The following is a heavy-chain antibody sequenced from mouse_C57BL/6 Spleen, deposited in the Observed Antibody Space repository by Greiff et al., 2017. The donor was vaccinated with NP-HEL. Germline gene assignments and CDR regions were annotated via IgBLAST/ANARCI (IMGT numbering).Heavy chain of an antibody. CDR2: IWGGGST. CDR3: AKRGYGSSYSAWFAD. CDR1: GFSLTSYG. D-gene: IGHD1-1*01. J-gene: IGHJ3*01. Sequence: VQLVESGPGLVAPSHSLSITCTVSGFSLTSYGVDWVRQPPGQGLEWLGVIWGGGSTNYNSAHMSSLSISKDNSKSQVFLKMNSLQTDDTAMYYCAKRGYGSSYSAWFADWGHGTLVTVSA. V-gene: IGHV2-9*01.